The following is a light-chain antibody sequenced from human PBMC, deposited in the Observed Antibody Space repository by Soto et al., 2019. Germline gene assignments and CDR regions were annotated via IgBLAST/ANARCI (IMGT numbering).Light chain of an antibody. J-gene: IGKJ3*01. CDR2: AAS. V-gene: IGKV1-27*01. CDR3: QKYNSAPV. CDR1: QGISNY. Sequence: DIQMTQSPSSLSASVGDRVTITCRASQGISNYLAWYQQIPGKVPKLLIYAASTLQSGVPSRFSGSGSGTDFTLTISSLQPEDVATYYCQKYNSAPVFGPGTKVDIK.